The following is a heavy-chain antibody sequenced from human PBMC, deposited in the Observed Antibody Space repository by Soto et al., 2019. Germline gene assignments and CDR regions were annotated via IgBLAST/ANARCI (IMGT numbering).Heavy chain of an antibody. CDR3: ARDLEYTSSTVPRGFDY. V-gene: IGHV3-33*01. CDR1: GFTFSSYG. CDR2: IWYDGSNK. Sequence: PGGSLRLSCAASGFTFSSYGMHWVRQAPGKGLEWVAVIWYDGSNKYYADSVKGRFTISRDNSKNTLYLQMNSLRAEDTAVYYCARDLEYTSSTVPRGFDYWGQGTLVTVSS. J-gene: IGHJ4*02. D-gene: IGHD6-6*01.